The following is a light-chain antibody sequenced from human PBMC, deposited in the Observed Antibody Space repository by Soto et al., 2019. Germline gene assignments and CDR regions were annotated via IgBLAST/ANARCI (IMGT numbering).Light chain of an antibody. CDR3: QQYYTTLS. CDR2: WAS. CDR1: QRVLYNSDNKNY. J-gene: IGKJ4*01. V-gene: IGKV4-1*01. Sequence: DIVVTQSPDSLAVSLGERATINCKSSQRVLYNSDNKNYLAWYQQKAGQPPKLLIYWASTRDSGVPDRFSGSGSGADFTLTISNLQAEDVAVYYWQQYYTTLSFGGGTKVDIK.